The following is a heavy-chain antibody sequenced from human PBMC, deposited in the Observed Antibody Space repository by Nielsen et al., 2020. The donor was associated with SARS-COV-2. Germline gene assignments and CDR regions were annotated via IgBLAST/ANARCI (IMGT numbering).Heavy chain of an antibody. D-gene: IGHD3-22*01. CDR3: ARAIHYYDSSGPLAGFDY. CDR2: ISGSGGST. J-gene: IGHJ4*02. V-gene: IGHV3-23*01. Sequence: GESLKISCAASGFTFSSYVMSWVRQAPGKGLKWVSAISGSGGSTYYADSVKGRFTISRDNAKNSLYLQMNSLRAEDTAVYYCARAIHYYDSSGPLAGFDYWGQGTLVTVSS. CDR1: GFTFSSYV.